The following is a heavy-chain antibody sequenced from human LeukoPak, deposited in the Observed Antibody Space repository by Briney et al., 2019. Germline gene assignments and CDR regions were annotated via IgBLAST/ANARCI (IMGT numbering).Heavy chain of an antibody. D-gene: IGHD1-1*01. CDR3: ARSRNYFDY. CDR1: GFTFTTYR. Sequence: GGSLRLSCAASGFTFTTYRMEWVRQAPGKGLEWVSSISSSSSNIFYADSVKGRFTISRDNAKNSLYLQMNSLRDEATAVYYCARSRNYFDYWGQGTLVTVSS. CDR2: ISSSSSNI. J-gene: IGHJ4*02. V-gene: IGHV3-48*02.